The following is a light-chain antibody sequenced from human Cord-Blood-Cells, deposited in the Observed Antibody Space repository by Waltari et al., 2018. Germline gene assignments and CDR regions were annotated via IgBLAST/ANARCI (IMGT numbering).Light chain of an antibody. CDR1: QSVLYSSNNKNY. Sequence: DIVMTQSPDSLAVSLGERATINCKSSQSVLYSSNNKNYLAWYQQKPGQPPKLRMYWASTRESWVPDRFRGSVSGTDFTLSISSLQAEDVAVYYCQQYYSTPFTFGPGTKVDIK. V-gene: IGKV4-1*01. J-gene: IGKJ3*01. CDR2: WAS. CDR3: QQYYSTPFT.